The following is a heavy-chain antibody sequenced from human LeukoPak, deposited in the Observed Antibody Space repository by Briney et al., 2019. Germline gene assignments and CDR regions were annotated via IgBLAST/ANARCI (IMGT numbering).Heavy chain of an antibody. Sequence: GSLRLSCAASGFTVSANHMSWVRQAPGKGLEWVSVIYNDGNTYYADSVKGRFTISRDNTKNTLYLQMNSLRGDGTATYYCGGVSASPNNWFDPWGPGTLVTVSS. V-gene: IGHV3-53*01. D-gene: IGHD2-8*01. J-gene: IGHJ5*02. CDR1: GFTVSANH. CDR2: IYNDGNT. CDR3: GGVSASPNNWFDP.